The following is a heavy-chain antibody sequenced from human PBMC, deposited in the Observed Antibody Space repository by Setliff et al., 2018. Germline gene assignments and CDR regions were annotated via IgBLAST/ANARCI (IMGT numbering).Heavy chain of an antibody. CDR1: GGSISTTDYY. CDR3: ARYDSSGYSENYYFDY. J-gene: IGHJ4*02. CDR2: VYYSGNT. Sequence: SETLSLTCTVSGGSISTTDYYWGWIRQPPGKGLEWIGCVYYSGNTYYSPSLKSRVTMFVDTSKSQFSLMLYSVTAADTAIYYCARYDSSGYSENYYFDYWGQGTLVTVSS. V-gene: IGHV4-39*07. D-gene: IGHD3-22*01.